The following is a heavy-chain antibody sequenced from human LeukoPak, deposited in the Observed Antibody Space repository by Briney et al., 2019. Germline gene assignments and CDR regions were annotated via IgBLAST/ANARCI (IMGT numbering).Heavy chain of an antibody. CDR2: ISDGGSTT. J-gene: IGHJ3*02. CDR1: GFTFSSYW. Sequence: GGSLRLSCAASGFTFSSYWMHWVRQAPGKGLVWVSRISDGGSTTTYADSVKGRFTISRDNAKNTLYLQVNGLRAEDTAVYYCARIEWERLGRAFDIWGQGTMVTVSS. D-gene: IGHD1-26*01. CDR3: ARIEWERLGRAFDI. V-gene: IGHV3-74*01.